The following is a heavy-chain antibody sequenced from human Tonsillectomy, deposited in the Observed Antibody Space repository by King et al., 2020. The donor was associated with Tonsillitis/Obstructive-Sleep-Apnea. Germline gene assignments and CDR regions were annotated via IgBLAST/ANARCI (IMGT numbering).Heavy chain of an antibody. CDR2: INHRRST. J-gene: IGHJ6*03. V-gene: IGHV4-34*01. D-gene: IGHD2-21*01. CDR3: AGTRACGGDHCHGYKHMDV. CDR1: DGSFTDYY. Sequence: VQLQQWGAGLLKASETLSLTCAVYDGSFTDYYWNWIRQPPGKGLEWIGEINHRRSTNHNPSLKSRVTISMDTSKNQFSLNLTSVTAADTAVYFCAGTRACGGDHCHGYKHMDVWGTGTTVSVSS.